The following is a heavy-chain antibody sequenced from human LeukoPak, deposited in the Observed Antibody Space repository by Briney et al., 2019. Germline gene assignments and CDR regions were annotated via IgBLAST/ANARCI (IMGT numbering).Heavy chain of an antibody. CDR1: GFTFSSYS. D-gene: IGHD3-22*01. V-gene: IGHV3-48*04. CDR2: ISSSGSTI. J-gene: IGHJ3*02. CDR3: ARDSYWSSRYYYDSSSTTGLNDAFDI. Sequence: GGPLRLSCAASGFTFSSYSMNWVRQAPGKGLEWVSYISSSGSTIYYADSVKGRFTISRDNAKNSLYLQMNSLRAEDTAVYYCARDSYWSSRYYYDSSSTTGLNDAFDIWGQGTMVTVSS.